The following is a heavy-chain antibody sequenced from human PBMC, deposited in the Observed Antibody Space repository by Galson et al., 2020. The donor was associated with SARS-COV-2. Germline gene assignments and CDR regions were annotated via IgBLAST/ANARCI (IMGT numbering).Heavy chain of an antibody. CDR2: ISGAGINT. CDR1: GFTFSSYG. V-gene: IGHV3-23*01. D-gene: IGHD3-22*01. CDR3: AKVYDVTMVVAAAFGY. Sequence: GGSLRLSCAASGFTFSSYGMNWVRQAPGKGLEWVSAISGAGINTYYADSVKGRFTISRDNPKNTLYLQMNSLRAEDTALYYCAKVYDVTMVVAAAFGYWGQGTLLTVSS. J-gene: IGHJ4*02.